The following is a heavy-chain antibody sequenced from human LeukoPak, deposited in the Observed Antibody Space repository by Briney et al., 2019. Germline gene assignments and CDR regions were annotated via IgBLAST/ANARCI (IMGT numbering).Heavy chain of an antibody. J-gene: IGHJ6*02. D-gene: IGHD6-19*01. CDR3: ARGTPGGWYGYYYGMDV. CDR1: GFTFSSYS. CDR2: ISSSGSTI. V-gene: IGHV3-48*01. Sequence: PGGSLRLSCAASGFTFSSYSMNWVRQAPGKGLEWVSYISSSGSTIYYADSVKGRFTISRDNAKNSLYLQMNSLRAEDTAVYYCARGTPGGWYGYYYGMDVWGQGTTVTVSS.